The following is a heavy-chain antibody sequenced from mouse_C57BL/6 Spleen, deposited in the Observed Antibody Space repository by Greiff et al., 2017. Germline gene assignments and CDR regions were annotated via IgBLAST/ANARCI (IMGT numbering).Heavy chain of an antibody. CDR3: ARRYCPSAYYFDY. CDR1: GYTFTSYE. D-gene: IGHD1-1*01. CDR2: IYPGDGST. J-gene: IGHJ2*01. V-gene: IGHV1-85*01. Sequence: QVQLQQPGPELVKPGASVKLSCKASGYTFTSYEMNWVKQRPGQGLEWMGWIYPGDGSTKYNQKFKGKATLTVDTSSSTAYMKLLSLTSEDSAVYCCARRYCPSAYYFDYWGQGTTLTVSS.